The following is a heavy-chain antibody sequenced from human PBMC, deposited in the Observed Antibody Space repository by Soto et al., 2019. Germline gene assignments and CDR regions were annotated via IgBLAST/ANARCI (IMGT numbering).Heavy chain of an antibody. CDR3: ARLKSGSGPYFDY. J-gene: IGHJ4*02. CDR2: IYYSGST. CDR1: GGSVSSGSYY. Sequence: QVQLQESGPGMVKPSETLSLTCTVSGGSVSSGSYYWSWIRQPPGKGLEWIGYIYYSGSTNYNPSLKRRVTISVDTSKNKFSLKLSSVTAADTAVYYCARLKSGSGPYFDYWGQGTLVTVSS. D-gene: IGHD1-26*01. V-gene: IGHV4-61*01.